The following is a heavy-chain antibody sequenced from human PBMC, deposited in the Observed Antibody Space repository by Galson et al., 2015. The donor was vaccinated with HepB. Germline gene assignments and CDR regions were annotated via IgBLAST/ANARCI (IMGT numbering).Heavy chain of an antibody. CDR2: IYSGGST. V-gene: IGHV3-53*05. CDR3: VKDLYGFTGMDV. CDR1: GFTVSSNY. J-gene: IGHJ6*02. D-gene: IGHD3-16*01. Sequence: SLRLSCAASGFTVSSNYMTWVRQAPGKGLEWVSVIYSGGSTHYADSVKGRFTISRDNSKNTLYLQMSSLKVEDTAFYYCVKDLYGFTGMDVWGQGTTVTVSS.